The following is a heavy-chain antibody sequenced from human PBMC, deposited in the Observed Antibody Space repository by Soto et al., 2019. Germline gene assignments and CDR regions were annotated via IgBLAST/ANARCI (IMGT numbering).Heavy chain of an antibody. CDR3: ARDRIPTGMDV. J-gene: IGHJ6*02. CDR1: GFTFSDYY. V-gene: IGHV3-11*05. CDR2: ISSRGTYT. Sequence: GGSLRLSCAASGFTFSDYYMTWIRQPPGKGLARLSTISSRGTYTNYADSVKGRFTISRDNGKNALFLHLDSLRAEDTAVYYCARDRIPTGMDVWGQGTTVTVSS.